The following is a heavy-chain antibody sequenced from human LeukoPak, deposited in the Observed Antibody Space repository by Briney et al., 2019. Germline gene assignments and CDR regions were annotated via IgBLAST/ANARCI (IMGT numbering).Heavy chain of an antibody. CDR1: GFTFTSSA. J-gene: IGHJ6*03. Sequence: SVKVSCKASGFTFTSSAMQWVRQARGQRLEWIGWIVVGSGNTNYAQKFQERVTITRDMSTSTAYMELRSLRSEDTALYYCAGGSGRYGYYYNYMDVWGKGTTVTVSS. CDR3: AGGSGRYGYYYNYMDV. CDR2: IVVGSGNT. D-gene: IGHD1-26*01. V-gene: IGHV1-58*02.